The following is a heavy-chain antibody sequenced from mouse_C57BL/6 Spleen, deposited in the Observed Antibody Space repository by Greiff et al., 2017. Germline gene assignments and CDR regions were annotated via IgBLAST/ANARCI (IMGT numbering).Heavy chain of an antibody. CDR3: ARGGPRYAMDY. V-gene: IGHV5-4*01. CDR2: ISDGGSYT. Sequence: DVQLVESGGGLVKPGGSLKLSCAASGFTFSSYAMSWVRQTPEKRLEWVATISDGGSYTYYPDNVKGRFTISRDNAKNNLYLQMSHLKSEDTAMYYCARGGPRYAMDYWGQGTSVTVSS. CDR1: GFTFSSYA. J-gene: IGHJ4*01.